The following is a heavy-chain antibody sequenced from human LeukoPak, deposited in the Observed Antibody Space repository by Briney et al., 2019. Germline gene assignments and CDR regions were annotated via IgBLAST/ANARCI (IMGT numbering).Heavy chain of an antibody. CDR2: ISNISTYI. CDR1: GFTFSGYT. CDR3: ARVSAAAGSQEYFQH. Sequence: PGGSLRLSCAASGFTFSGYTMTWVRQAPGKGLEWVSSISNISTYIYYADSVKGRFTISRDNVQNSLYLQMNSLRAEDAAVYYCARVSAAAGSQEYFQHWGQGTLVTVSS. J-gene: IGHJ1*01. V-gene: IGHV3-21*04. D-gene: IGHD6-13*01.